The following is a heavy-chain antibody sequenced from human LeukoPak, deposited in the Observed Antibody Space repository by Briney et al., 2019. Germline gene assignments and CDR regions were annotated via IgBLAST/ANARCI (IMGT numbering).Heavy chain of an antibody. Sequence: ASVTVSCKASGYTFTSYYMHWVRQAPGQGLEWMGIINPSGGSTSYAQKFQGRVTMTRDMSTSTVYMELSSLRSEDTAVYYCARVLRSGYYDSSGYQSTDAFDIWGQGTMVTVSS. CDR2: INPSGGST. V-gene: IGHV1-46*01. CDR3: ARVLRSGYYDSSGYQSTDAFDI. CDR1: GYTFTSYY. J-gene: IGHJ3*02. D-gene: IGHD3-22*01.